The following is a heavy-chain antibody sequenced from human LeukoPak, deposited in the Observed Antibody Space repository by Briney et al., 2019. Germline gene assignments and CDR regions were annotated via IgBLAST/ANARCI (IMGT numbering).Heavy chain of an antibody. CDR2: ISGSGGST. Sequence: PGGSLRLSCAASGFTFSSYAMSWVRQAPGKGLEWVSAISGSGGSTYYADSVKGRFTISRDNSKNTLYLQMNSLRAEDTAVYYCARTSYDFWSGHPYYFDYWGQGTLVTVSS. CDR3: ARTSYDFWSGHPYYFDY. CDR1: GFTFSSYA. V-gene: IGHV3-23*01. J-gene: IGHJ4*02. D-gene: IGHD3-3*01.